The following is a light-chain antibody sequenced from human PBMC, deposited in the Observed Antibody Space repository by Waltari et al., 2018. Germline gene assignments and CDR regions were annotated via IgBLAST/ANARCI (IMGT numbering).Light chain of an antibody. V-gene: IGLV3-19*01. J-gene: IGLJ2*01. Sequence: SSELTQDPAVSVDLGQTVRITCQGDRLRSYYASWYQPKPGQAPVLVIYGKNNRPSGIPDRFSGSSSGNTASLTFTGAQAEDEADYYCNSRDSSGNHVVFGGGTKLTVL. CDR3: NSRDSSGNHVV. CDR1: RLRSYY. CDR2: GKN.